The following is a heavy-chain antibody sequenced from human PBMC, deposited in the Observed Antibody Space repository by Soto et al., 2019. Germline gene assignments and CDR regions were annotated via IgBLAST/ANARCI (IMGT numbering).Heavy chain of an antibody. J-gene: IGHJ5*02. D-gene: IGHD3-3*01. Sequence: EVQLLESGGGLVQPGGSLRLSCAASGFTFSSYAMSWVRQAPGKGLEWVSAISGSGGSTYYADSVKGRFTISRDNSKNTLYLQMNSLRAEDTAVYYCAKDSPIFGVPPPNDWFDPWGQGTLVTVSS. CDR1: GFTFSSYA. V-gene: IGHV3-23*01. CDR2: ISGSGGST. CDR3: AKDSPIFGVPPPNDWFDP.